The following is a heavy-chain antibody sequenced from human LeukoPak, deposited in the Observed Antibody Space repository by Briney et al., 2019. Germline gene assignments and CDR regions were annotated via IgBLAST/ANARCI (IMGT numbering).Heavy chain of an antibody. Sequence: PSQTLSLTCTVSGDSISSGVYYWSWIRQPPGKGLEWIGYIYYSGSTYYNPSLKSRVTISVDTSKNQFSLKLSSVTAADTAVYYCARAPRGYSYGLYFDYWGQGTLVTVSS. CDR1: GDSISSGVYY. J-gene: IGHJ4*02. CDR3: ARAPRGYSYGLYFDY. CDR2: IYYSGST. V-gene: IGHV4-30-4*01. D-gene: IGHD5-18*01.